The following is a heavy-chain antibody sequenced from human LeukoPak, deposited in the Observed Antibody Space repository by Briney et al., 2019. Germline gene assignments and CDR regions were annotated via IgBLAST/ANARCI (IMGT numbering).Heavy chain of an antibody. CDR2: ILSDGSKE. Sequence: GGSLRLSCAASGFILSDRYMAWIRQAPGKGLEWVAVILSDGSKEFYTDSVKGRFTISRDNSKNTLYLQMNSLRAEDTAVYYCARDLHGSRDVWGKGTTVTVSS. D-gene: IGHD3-10*01. CDR1: GFILSDRY. CDR3: ARDLHGSRDV. V-gene: IGHV3-33*08. J-gene: IGHJ6*04.